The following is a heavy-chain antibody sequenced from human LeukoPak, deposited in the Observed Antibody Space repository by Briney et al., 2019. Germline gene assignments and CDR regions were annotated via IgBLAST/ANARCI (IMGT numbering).Heavy chain of an antibody. CDR3: ASLFDFWNSYFLFDY. D-gene: IGHD3-3*01. J-gene: IGHJ4*02. CDR1: GYSFTSYW. CDR2: IYPGDSDS. V-gene: IGHV5-51*01. Sequence: GESLKISCKGSGYSFTSYWIGWVRQMPGKGLEWMGIIYPGDSDSRYSPSFQGQVTISADKSISTVYLQWSSLKASDTAMYYCASLFDFWNSYFLFDYWGQGTLVTVSS.